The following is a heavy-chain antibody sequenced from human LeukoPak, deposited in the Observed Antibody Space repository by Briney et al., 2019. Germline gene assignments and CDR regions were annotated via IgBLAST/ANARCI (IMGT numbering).Heavy chain of an antibody. CDR2: IYTSGST. D-gene: IGHD3-3*01. V-gene: IGHV4-4*07. J-gene: IGHJ6*02. Sequence: SETLSLTCTVSGGSISSYYWSWIRQPAGKGLEWIGRIYTSGSTNYNPSLKSRVTMSVDTSKNQFSLKLSSVTAADTAVYYCARDSDHDFWSGYTDGYYYGMDVWGQGTTVTVSS. CDR1: GGSISSYY. CDR3: ARDSDHDFWSGYTDGYYYGMDV.